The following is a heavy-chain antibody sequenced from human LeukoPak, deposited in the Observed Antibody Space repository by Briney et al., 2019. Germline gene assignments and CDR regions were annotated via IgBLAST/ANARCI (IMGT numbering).Heavy chain of an antibody. Sequence: ASVKVSCKASGYTFTGYHMHWVRQAPGQGLEWMGWINPNSGGTNYAQKFQGRVTMTRDTSISTAYMELSRLRSDDTAVYYCARDQAFGYSYGYAPDYWGQGTLVTVSS. CDR2: INPNSGGT. CDR1: GYTFTGYH. V-gene: IGHV1-2*02. J-gene: IGHJ4*02. CDR3: ARDQAFGYSYGYAPDY. D-gene: IGHD5-18*01.